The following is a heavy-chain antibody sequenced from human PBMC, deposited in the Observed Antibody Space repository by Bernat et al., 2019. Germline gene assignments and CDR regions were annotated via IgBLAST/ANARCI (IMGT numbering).Heavy chain of an antibody. CDR3: ARARATIFGNRYYYGMDV. CDR2: IWYDGSNK. J-gene: IGHJ6*02. CDR1: GFTFSSYG. V-gene: IGHV3-33*01. Sequence: QVQLVESGGGVVQPGRSLRLSCAASGFTFSSYGMPWVRQAPGKGLEWVAVIWYDGSNKYYADSGKGRFTISRENSKNTLYLQMNSLGAEDTAVYYCARARATIFGNRYYYGMDVWGQGTTVTVSS. D-gene: IGHD3-3*01.